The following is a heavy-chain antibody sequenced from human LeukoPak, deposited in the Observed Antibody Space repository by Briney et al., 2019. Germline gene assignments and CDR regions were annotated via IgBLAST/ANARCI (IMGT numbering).Heavy chain of an antibody. CDR1: GFTFSSYS. CDR2: ISSSSSYI. V-gene: IGHV3-21*01. J-gene: IGHJ4*02. CDR3: ASQPSGYDPFDY. Sequence: GGSLRLSCAASGFTFSSYSMNWVRQAPGKGLEWVSSISSSSSYIYYADSVKGRFTISRDNAKNSLYLQMNSLRAEDTAVYYCASQPSGYDPFDYWGQGTLVTVSS. D-gene: IGHD5-12*01.